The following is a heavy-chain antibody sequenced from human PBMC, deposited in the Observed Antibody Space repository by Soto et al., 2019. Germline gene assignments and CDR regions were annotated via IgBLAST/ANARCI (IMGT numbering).Heavy chain of an antibody. Sequence: SETLSLTCTVSGGSISSGGYYWSWIRQHPGKGLEWIGYIYYSGSTYYNPSLKSRVTISVDTSKNQFSLKLSSVTAEDTAVYYCARATQSPDRWFDPWGQGTLVTVYS. J-gene: IGHJ5*02. D-gene: IGHD4-4*01. CDR2: IYYSGST. V-gene: IGHV4-31*03. CDR1: GGSISSGGYY. CDR3: ARATQSPDRWFDP.